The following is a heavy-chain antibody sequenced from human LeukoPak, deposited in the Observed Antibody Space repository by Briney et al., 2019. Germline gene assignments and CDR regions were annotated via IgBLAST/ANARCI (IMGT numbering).Heavy chain of an antibody. Sequence: ASVKVSCKASGGTFSSYAISWVRQAPGQGLEWMGGIIPIFGTANYAQEFQGRVTITADESTSTAYMELSSLRSEDTAVYYCAREGYCGGDCYYYGMDVWGQGTTVTVSS. J-gene: IGHJ6*02. CDR1: GGTFSSYA. CDR2: IIPIFGTA. V-gene: IGHV1-69*13. CDR3: AREGYCGGDCYYYGMDV. D-gene: IGHD2-21*01.